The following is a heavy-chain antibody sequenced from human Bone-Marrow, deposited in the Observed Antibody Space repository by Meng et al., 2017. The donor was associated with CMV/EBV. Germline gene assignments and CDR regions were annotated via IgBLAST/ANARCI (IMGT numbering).Heavy chain of an antibody. D-gene: IGHD6-6*01. V-gene: IGHV1-69*01. CDR2: IIPIFGTA. CDR3: ARDPGSRYSSSHLFDY. J-gene: IGHJ4*02. CDR1: GGTFSSYA. Sequence: QVQLVQSGAEGKKPGSSVKVSCKASGGTFSSYAISWVRQAPGQGLEWMGGIIPIFGTANYAQKFQGRVTITADESTSTAYMELSSLRSEGTAVYYCARDPGSRYSSSHLFDYWGQGTLVTVSS.